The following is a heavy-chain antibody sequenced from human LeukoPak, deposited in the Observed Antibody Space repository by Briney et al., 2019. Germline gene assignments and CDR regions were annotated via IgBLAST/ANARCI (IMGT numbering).Heavy chain of an antibody. D-gene: IGHD4-23*01. CDR2: ISGNGVST. Sequence: GESLRLSCAGSGFIFSSYAMNWVRQAPGKGLEWVSLISGNGVSTYYADSVKGRFTISRDNSKNTLYLQMNSLRAEDTAVYYCAKDRGFYGGNSFDYWGQGTLVTVSS. J-gene: IGHJ4*02. CDR3: AKDRGFYGGNSFDY. V-gene: IGHV3-23*01. CDR1: GFIFSSYA.